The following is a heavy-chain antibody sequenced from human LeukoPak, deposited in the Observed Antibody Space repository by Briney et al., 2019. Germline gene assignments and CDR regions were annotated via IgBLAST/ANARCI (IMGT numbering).Heavy chain of an antibody. V-gene: IGHV4-59*11. Sequence: PSETLSLTCTVSGASISTHYWSWIRQPPEKGPEWIGDFYFSGSTNYNPSLKSRATISGDTSKNQFSLNLRSVTAADTAVYYCARAGAIATVHLDLDHWGRGTQVTVSS. CDR2: FYFSGST. CDR3: ARAGAIATVHLDLDH. CDR1: GASISTHY. D-gene: IGHD6-13*01. J-gene: IGHJ4*02.